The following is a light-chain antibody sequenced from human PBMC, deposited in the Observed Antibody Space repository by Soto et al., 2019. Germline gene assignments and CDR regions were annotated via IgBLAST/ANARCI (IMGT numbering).Light chain of an antibody. J-gene: IGKJ4*01. V-gene: IGKV3D-20*01. CDR1: QSINNNY. CDR2: DAS. CDR3: QQFDNLIT. Sequence: EIVLTQSPATLSLSPGERATLSCGASQSINNNYLAWYQQKPGLAPRLLIYDASTRAAGIPDRFSGSGSGTDFTHTISRLEPEDFAVYYCQQFDNLITFGGGTKVEIK.